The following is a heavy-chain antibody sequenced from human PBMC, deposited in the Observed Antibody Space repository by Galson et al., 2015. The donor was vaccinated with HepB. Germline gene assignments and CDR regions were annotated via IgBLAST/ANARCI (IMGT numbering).Heavy chain of an antibody. V-gene: IGHV3-23*01. CDR1: GFTFSSYA. CDR3: AKDATMIVVADDAFDI. CDR2: ISGSGGST. Sequence: SLRLSCAASGFTFSSYAMSWVRQAPGKGLEWVSAISGSGGSTYYADSVKGRFTISRDNSKNTLYLQMNSLRAVDTAVYYCAKDATMIVVADDAFDIWGQGTMVTVSS. D-gene: IGHD3-22*01. J-gene: IGHJ3*02.